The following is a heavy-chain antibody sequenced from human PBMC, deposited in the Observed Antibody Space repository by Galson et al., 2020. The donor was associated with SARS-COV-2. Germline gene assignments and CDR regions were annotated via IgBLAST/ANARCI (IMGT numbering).Heavy chain of an antibody. CDR2: IDWDDDK. V-gene: IGHV2-70*11. Sequence: SGPTLVKPTQTLTLTCTFSGFSLSTSGMCVSWIRQPPGKALEWLARIDWDDDKYYSTSLKTRLTISKDTSKNQVVLTMTNMDPVEKATYYGARGNRPYYYDSSGYVRRDEYGMDVWGQGTTVTGSS. CDR3: ARGNRPYYYDSSGYVRRDEYGMDV. CDR1: GFSLSTSGMC. J-gene: IGHJ6*01. D-gene: IGHD3-22*01.